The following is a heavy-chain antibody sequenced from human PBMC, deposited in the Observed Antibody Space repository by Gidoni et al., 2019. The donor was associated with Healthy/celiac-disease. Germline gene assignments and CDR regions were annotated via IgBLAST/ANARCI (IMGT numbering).Heavy chain of an antibody. CDR2: ISGSGGST. V-gene: IGHV3-23*01. J-gene: IGHJ6*02. CDR1: GFPFSSYA. D-gene: IGHD1-7*01. Sequence: EVQLLESGGGLVQPGGSLRLSCAASGFPFSSYAMSWVRQAPGTGLEWVSAISGSGGSTDYADSGKGRFTISRDNSKNTLYLQMNSLRAEDTAVYYCAKYELFYYYGMDVWGQRTTVTVSS. CDR3: AKYELFYYYGMDV.